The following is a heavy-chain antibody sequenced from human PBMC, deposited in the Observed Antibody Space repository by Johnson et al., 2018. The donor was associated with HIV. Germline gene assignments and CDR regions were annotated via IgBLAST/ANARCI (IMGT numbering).Heavy chain of an antibody. V-gene: IGHV3-20*04. D-gene: IGHD1-1*01. CDR1: GFRFDDYG. CDR2: IHWNGGST. CDR3: ARDAYKSDACDI. Sequence: VQLVESGGGVVRPGGSLRLSCTVAGFRFDDYGMSWVRQAPGKGLEWVSGIHWNGGSTGYADSVMGRFTISRDKAKNSLYLQMNSLRAEDTALYYCARDAYKSDACDIWGQGTMVTVSS. J-gene: IGHJ3*02.